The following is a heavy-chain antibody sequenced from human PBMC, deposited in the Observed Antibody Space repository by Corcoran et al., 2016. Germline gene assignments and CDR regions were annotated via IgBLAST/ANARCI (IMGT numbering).Heavy chain of an antibody. Sequence: QLQLQESGPGLVKPSETLSLTCTVSGGSISSSSYYWGWIRQPPGKGLEWIGSIYYSGSTYYNPSLKSRVTISVDTSKNQFSLKLSSVTAADTAVYYCARRGWDIVVESHAFDIWGQGTMVTVSS. CDR3: ARRGWDIVVESHAFDI. V-gene: IGHV4-39*01. J-gene: IGHJ3*02. CDR2: IYYSGST. CDR1: GGSISSSSYY. D-gene: IGHD2-2*01.